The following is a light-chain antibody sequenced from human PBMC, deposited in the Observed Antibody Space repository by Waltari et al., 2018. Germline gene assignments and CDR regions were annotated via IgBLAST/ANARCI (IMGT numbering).Light chain of an antibody. J-gene: IGKJ1*01. CDR2: DTS. Sequence: IVLTQSPGTLSLSPGDVATLSCRTSQSVSTSYVAWYQQKPGQAPRPLIYDTSSRATGIPDRFCVSGSGTDFALTISSLKPEDLAVYYCQLYDSAWTFGQGTKVEIK. CDR3: QLYDSAWT. V-gene: IGKV3-20*01. CDR1: QSVSTSY.